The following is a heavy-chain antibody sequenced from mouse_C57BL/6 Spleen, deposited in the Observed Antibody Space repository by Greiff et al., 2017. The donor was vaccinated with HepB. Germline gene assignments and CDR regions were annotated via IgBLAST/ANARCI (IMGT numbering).Heavy chain of an antibody. Sequence: EVQLQQSGPELVKPGASVKIPCKASGYTFTDYNMDWVKQSHGKSLEWIGDINPNIGGTIYNQKFKGKATLTVDKSSSTAYMELRSLTSEDTAVYYCARRNYYGSSWFAYWGQGTRVTVSA. CDR3: ARRNYYGSSWFAY. V-gene: IGHV1-18*01. CDR1: GYTFTDYN. CDR2: INPNIGGT. D-gene: IGHD1-1*01. J-gene: IGHJ3*01.